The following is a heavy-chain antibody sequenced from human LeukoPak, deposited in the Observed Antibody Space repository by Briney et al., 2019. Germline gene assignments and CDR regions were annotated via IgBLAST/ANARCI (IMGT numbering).Heavy chain of an antibody. CDR2: ISSSSSTI. V-gene: IGHV3-48*01. D-gene: IGHD3-16*02. Sequence: PGGSLRLSCAASGFTFSSYSMNWVRQAPGKGLEWVSYISSSSSTIYYADSVKGRFTISRDNSKNTLYLQMNSLRAEDTAVYYCAREDDYVWGSYRCIDYWGQGTLVTVSS. CDR3: AREDDYVWGSYRCIDY. J-gene: IGHJ4*02. CDR1: GFTFSSYS.